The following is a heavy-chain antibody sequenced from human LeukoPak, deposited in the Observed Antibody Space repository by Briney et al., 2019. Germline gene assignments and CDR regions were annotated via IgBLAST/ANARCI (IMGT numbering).Heavy chain of an antibody. Sequence: ASVKVSCKASGYSFTGSFMHWVRHAPERRVERMGWINPNIGGTNYAQKFQGRVTMTRDTSISTAYMELSRLRSDDTAVYYCARVSTMVRGVHAFDIWGQGTMVTVSS. CDR1: GYSFTGSF. CDR3: ARVSTMVRGVHAFDI. D-gene: IGHD3-10*01. V-gene: IGHV1-2*02. J-gene: IGHJ3*02. CDR2: INPNIGGT.